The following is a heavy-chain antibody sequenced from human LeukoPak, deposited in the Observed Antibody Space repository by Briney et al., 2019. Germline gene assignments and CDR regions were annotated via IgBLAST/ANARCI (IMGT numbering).Heavy chain of an antibody. D-gene: IGHD6-6*01. CDR3: AKDGKAARLDFQH. Sequence: GGSLRLSCAASGFKSEDYTMHWVRQAPGRGLEWVSFITWDGGSTDYADSVKGRFTISRDNSKNSLSLQMDSLRTDDTAVYYCAKDGKAARLDFQHWGQGTLVTVPS. CDR1: GFKSEDYT. CDR2: ITWDGGST. J-gene: IGHJ1*01. V-gene: IGHV3-43*01.